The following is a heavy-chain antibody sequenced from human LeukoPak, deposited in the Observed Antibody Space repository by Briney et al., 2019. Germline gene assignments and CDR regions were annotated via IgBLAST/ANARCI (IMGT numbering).Heavy chain of an antibody. J-gene: IGHJ4*02. CDR3: ARSHCGSTGCPPDY. CDR1: GFTFSSYW. D-gene: IGHD2-2*01. CDR2: IKQDGREK. V-gene: IGHV3-7*01. Sequence: PGGSLRLSCAASGFTFSSYWMSWARQAPGKGLEGVANIKQDGREKYYVDSVEGRFTISRDNAKNSLYLQMNSLRAEDTAVYYCARSHCGSTGCPPDYWGQGTLVTVSS.